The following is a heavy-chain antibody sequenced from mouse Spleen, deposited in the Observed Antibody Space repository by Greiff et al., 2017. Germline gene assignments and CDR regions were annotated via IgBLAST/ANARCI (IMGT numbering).Heavy chain of an antibody. J-gene: IGHJ3*01. CDR1: GYSITSGYY. D-gene: IGHD2-3*01. V-gene: IGHV3-6*01. CDR3: ASPYDGYSFAY. Sequence: EVKLQESGPGLVKPSQSLSLTCSVTGYSITSGYYWNWIRQFPGNKLEWMGYISYDGSNNYNPSLKNRISITRDTSKNQFFLKLNSVTTEDTATYYCASPYDGYSFAYWGQGTLVTVSA. CDR2: ISYDGSN.